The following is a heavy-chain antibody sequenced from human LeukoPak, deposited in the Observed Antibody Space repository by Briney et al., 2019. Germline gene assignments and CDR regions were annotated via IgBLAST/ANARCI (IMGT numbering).Heavy chain of an antibody. D-gene: IGHD3-10*01. Sequence: SHTLSLTCAVSGDSVSSNIAAWNWIRPSPSRGLEWLGRTYYRSKWYNDYAVSVKSRITINPDTSNNQFSLQLSSVTTDATSVYYCARDTNYYGSGSYGLWGQGTLVTVSS. CDR1: GDSVSSNIAA. CDR3: ARDTNYYGSGSYGL. V-gene: IGHV6-1*01. J-gene: IGHJ4*02. CDR2: TYYRSKWYN.